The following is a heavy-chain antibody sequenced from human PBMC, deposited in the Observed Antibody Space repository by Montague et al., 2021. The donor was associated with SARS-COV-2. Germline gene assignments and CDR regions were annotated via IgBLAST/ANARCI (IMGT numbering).Heavy chain of an antibody. D-gene: IGHD2-15*01. CDR1: GGSVSSSCYY. CDR2: INFSGSS. CDR3: ARHRRGGLVVAAPTWFDP. V-gene: IGHV4-39*01. J-gene: IGHJ5*02. Sequence: SETLSLTCTVSGGSVSSSCYYWVWLRQPPGQGWEWIGCINFSGSSNSTLTLQSPVSISVDTTKNQLSLRLSSVTSAATAVYYCARHRRGGLVVAAPTWFDPWGQGTLVTVSS.